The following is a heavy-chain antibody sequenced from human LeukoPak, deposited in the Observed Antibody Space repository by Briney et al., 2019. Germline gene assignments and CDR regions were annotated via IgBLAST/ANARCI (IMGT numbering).Heavy chain of an antibody. CDR3: AKDGYSGSYYFDY. V-gene: IGHV3-30*02. J-gene: IGHJ4*02. D-gene: IGHD1-26*01. CDR1: GFTFSSYG. Sequence: PGGSLRLSCAASGFTFSSYGMHWVRQAPGKGLEWVAVIWYGGSNKYYADSVKGRFTISRDNSKNTLYLQMNGLRAEDTAVYYCAKDGYSGSYYFDYWGQGTLVTVSS. CDR2: IWYGGSNK.